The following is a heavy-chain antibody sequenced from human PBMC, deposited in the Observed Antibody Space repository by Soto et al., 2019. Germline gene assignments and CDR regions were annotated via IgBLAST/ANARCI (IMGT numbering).Heavy chain of an antibody. Sequence: GASVKVSCKASGYTFTSYGISWVRQAPGQGLEWMGWISAYNGNTNYAQKLQGRVTMTTDTSTSTAYMELRSLRSDDTAVYYCAREGSDITIFGVVISPDYYYGMDVWGQGITVTVSS. CDR3: AREGSDITIFGVVISPDYYYGMDV. CDR1: GYTFTSYG. D-gene: IGHD3-3*01. CDR2: ISAYNGNT. J-gene: IGHJ6*02. V-gene: IGHV1-18*01.